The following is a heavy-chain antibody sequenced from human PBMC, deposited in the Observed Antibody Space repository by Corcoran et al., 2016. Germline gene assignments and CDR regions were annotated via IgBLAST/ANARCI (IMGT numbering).Heavy chain of an antibody. Sequence: QVQLVQSGAEVKKPGASVKVSCKASGYTFTSYYMHWVRQAPGQGLEWMGIINPSGGSTSYAQKFQGRVTMTRDTSTSTVYMELSSLGSEDTAVYYCARSGGGEIVVVPAANYYYYGMDVWGQGTTVTVSS. CDR3: ARSGGGEIVVVPAANYYYYGMDV. V-gene: IGHV1-46*01. D-gene: IGHD2-2*01. CDR1: GYTFTSYY. CDR2: INPSGGST. J-gene: IGHJ6*02.